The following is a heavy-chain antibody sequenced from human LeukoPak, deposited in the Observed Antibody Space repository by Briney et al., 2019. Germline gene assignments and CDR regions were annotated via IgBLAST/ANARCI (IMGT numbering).Heavy chain of an antibody. J-gene: IGHJ5*02. CDR2: IYHSGST. CDR3: ARGSTYSSGPGDWFDP. V-gene: IGHV4-38-2*02. D-gene: IGHD6-19*01. CDR1: GYSISSGYY. Sequence: PSETLSLTCTVSGYSISSGYYWGWIRQPPGKGLEWIGSIYHSGSTYYNPSLKSRVTISVDTSKNQFSLKLSSVTAADTAVYYCARGSTYSSGPGDWFDPWGQGTLVTVSS.